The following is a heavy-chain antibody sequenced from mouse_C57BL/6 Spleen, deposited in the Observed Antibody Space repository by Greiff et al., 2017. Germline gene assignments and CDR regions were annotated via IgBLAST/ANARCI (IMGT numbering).Heavy chain of an antibody. J-gene: IGHJ3*01. V-gene: IGHV1-85*01. Sequence: QVHVKQSGPELVKPGASVKLSCKASGYTFTSYDINWVKQRPGQGLEWIGWIYPRDGSTKYNEKFKGKATVAVDTSSSTAYMELHSLTSEDSAVYFCAKRGGYTWFAYWGQGTLVTVSA. CDR1: GYTFTSYD. D-gene: IGHD2-2*01. CDR3: AKRGGYTWFAY. CDR2: IYPRDGST.